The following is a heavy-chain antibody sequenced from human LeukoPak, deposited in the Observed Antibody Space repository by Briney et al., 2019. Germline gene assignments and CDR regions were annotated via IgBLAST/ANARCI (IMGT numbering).Heavy chain of an antibody. Sequence: PSETLSLTCAVSVGSTTTTDFDWAWIRQPPGQGFEWIATISSSGKAYYYPSLMSRVPISVDTSKNQFSLDVTSVTAADTGLFYCARFKGGTCFDYWGRGILVIVS. V-gene: IGHV4-39*01. D-gene: IGHD1-26*01. J-gene: IGHJ4*02. CDR1: VGSTTTTDFD. CDR2: ISSSGKA. CDR3: ARFKGGTCFDY.